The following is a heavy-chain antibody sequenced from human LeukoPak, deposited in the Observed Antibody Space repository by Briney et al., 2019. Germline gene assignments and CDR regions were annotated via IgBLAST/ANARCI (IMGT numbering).Heavy chain of an antibody. Sequence: GGSLRLSCAASEFSVGSNYMTWVREAPGKGLEWVSLIYSGGSTYCADSVKGRFTISRDDSKNTLYLQMNSLKTEDTAVYYCTTDPLNNWNGYYYMDVWGKGTTVTVSS. CDR1: EFSVGSNY. D-gene: IGHD1-1*01. CDR3: TTDPLNNWNGYYYMDV. CDR2: IYSGGST. V-gene: IGHV3-66*01. J-gene: IGHJ6*03.